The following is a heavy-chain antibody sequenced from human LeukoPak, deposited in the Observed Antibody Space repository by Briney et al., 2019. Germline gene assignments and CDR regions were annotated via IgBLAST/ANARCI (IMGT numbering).Heavy chain of an antibody. J-gene: IGHJ4*02. Sequence: GGSLRPSCAASGFPFSTYAMTWVRQAPGKGLECVSAITGSGDRAFYADSVRGRFSISRDNFRNTLYLQMNSLRAEDTAVYYCAKRYLGASGSYNLDSWGQGTPVTVSS. V-gene: IGHV3-23*01. CDR3: AKRYLGASGSYNLDS. D-gene: IGHD1-26*01. CDR2: ITGSGDRA. CDR1: GFPFSTYA.